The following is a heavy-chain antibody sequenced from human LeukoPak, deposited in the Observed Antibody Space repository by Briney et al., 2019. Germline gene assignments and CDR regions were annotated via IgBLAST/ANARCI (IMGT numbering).Heavy chain of an antibody. J-gene: IGHJ4*02. D-gene: IGHD3-10*01. V-gene: IGHV3-23*01. CDR1: GFTFSSYG. CDR2: IGGRDGST. Sequence: GGSLRLSCAASGFTFSSYGMSWVRQAPGKGLEWVSAIGGRDGSTYYADSVKGRFTISRDNSKNTLYVQMNSLRAEDTAVYYCAKGYYYGSGSLDYWGQGTLVTVSS. CDR3: AKGYYYGSGSLDY.